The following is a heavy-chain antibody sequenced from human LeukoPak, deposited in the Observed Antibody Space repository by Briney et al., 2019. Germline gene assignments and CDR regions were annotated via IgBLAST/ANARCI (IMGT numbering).Heavy chain of an antibody. CDR2: IYPGDSDT. J-gene: IGHJ4*02. D-gene: IGHD1-1*01. CDR3: ARLLRSQLLPLLLY. V-gene: IGHV5-51*01. CDR1: GYRFRNYW. Sequence: GESLKISCQGSGYRFRNYWIVWMRQMPGKGLEWMGIIYPGDSDTRYSPSFQGQVTISADRSVNTAYLQWSSLKASDTAMYYCARLLRSQLLPLLLYWGQGTLVTVSS.